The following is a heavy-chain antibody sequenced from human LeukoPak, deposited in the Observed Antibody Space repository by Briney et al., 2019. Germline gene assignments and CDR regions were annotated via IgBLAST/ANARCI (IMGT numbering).Heavy chain of an antibody. D-gene: IGHD4-17*01. CDR1: GGSISSYY. CDR2: IYYSGST. V-gene: IGHV4-59*01. Sequence: SETLSLTCTVSGGSISSYYWSWIRQPPGKGLERIGYIYYSGSTNYNPSLKSRVTISVDTSKNQFSLKLSSVTAADTAVYYCAREWVTTTGYYFDYWGQGTLVTVSS. J-gene: IGHJ4*02. CDR3: AREWVTTTGYYFDY.